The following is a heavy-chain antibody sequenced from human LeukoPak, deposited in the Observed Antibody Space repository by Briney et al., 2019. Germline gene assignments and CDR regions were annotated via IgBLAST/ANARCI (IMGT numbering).Heavy chain of an antibody. CDR2: MNIDGSEK. J-gene: IGHJ4*02. Sequence: GGSLRLSCAASVFTFSNYWMGWVRQAPGKRPEWVANMNIDGSEKYYADSVKGRFSISRDNARNSVYLQMASLRVEDTAVYYCARDPVEWELLLDYWGQGTLVTVSS. D-gene: IGHD1-26*01. CDR3: ARDPVEWELLLDY. CDR1: VFTFSNYW. V-gene: IGHV3-7*01.